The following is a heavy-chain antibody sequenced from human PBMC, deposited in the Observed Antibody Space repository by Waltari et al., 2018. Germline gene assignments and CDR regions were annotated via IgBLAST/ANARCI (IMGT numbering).Heavy chain of an antibody. J-gene: IGHJ4*02. D-gene: IGHD3-10*01. Sequence: QLQLQESGPGLVKPSETLSLTCTVSGGSISSSSYAWGWTRQPTGKGLGWIVSIYYSGTTYYNPSLKSRVTISVDTSKNQFSLKLSSVTAADTAVYDCASVGVQGVINPLWGQGTLVTVSS. CDR1: GGSISSSSYA. V-gene: IGHV4-39*07. CDR2: IYYSGTT. CDR3: ASVGVQGVINPL.